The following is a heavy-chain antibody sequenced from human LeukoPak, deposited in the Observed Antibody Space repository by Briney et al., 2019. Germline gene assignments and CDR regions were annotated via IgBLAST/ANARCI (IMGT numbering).Heavy chain of an antibody. CDR2: MSYDGSNK. J-gene: IGHJ4*02. CDR1: GFTFSTYA. D-gene: IGHD1-26*01. CDR3: ARGVGRGDYFDY. Sequence: GGSLRLSCAASGFTFSTYAMHWVRQAPGKGLEWVAVMSYDGSNKFYADSVKGRFTISRDISKNTLYLQMNSLRAEDTAVYYCARGVGRGDYFDYWGQGALVTVSS. V-gene: IGHV3-30*01.